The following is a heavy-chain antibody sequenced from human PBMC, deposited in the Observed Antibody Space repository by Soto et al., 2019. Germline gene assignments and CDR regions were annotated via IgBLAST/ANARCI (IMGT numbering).Heavy chain of an antibody. Sequence: GGSVKVSCTASRYAFTAYYMHWVRQAPGQGLEWIALINPNSGGTHYAKHFQGRVTMTRDTSITTASMELSRLTPDDTAVYYGAIDYRSSSGKAFAVGGQGTMVTVSS. CDR1: RYAFTAYY. V-gene: IGHV1-2*02. CDR3: AIDYRSSSGKAFAV. CDR2: INPNSGGT. D-gene: IGHD6-6*01. J-gene: IGHJ3*01.